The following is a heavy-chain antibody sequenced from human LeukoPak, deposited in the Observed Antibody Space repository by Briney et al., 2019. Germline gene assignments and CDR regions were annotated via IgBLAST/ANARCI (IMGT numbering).Heavy chain of an antibody. V-gene: IGHV4-59*01. CDR3: ARADYYDSSCFDY. CDR2: IYYSGST. J-gene: IGHJ4*02. D-gene: IGHD3-22*01. Sequence: SETLSLTCTVSGGSISSYYWSWIRQPPGKRLERIGYIYYSGSTNYNPSLKSRVTISVDTSKNQFSLKLSSVTAADTAVYYCARADYYDSSCFDYWGQGTLVTVSS. CDR1: GGSISSYY.